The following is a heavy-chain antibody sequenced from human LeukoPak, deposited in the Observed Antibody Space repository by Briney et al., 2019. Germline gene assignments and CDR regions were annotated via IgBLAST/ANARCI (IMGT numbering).Heavy chain of an antibody. Sequence: SETLSLTCAVYVGSFSGYYWSWIRQPPGKGLEWIGEINHSGSTNYNPSLKSRVTISVDTSKNQFSLKLSSVTAADTAVYSCARGIGQTTVVTQPFDYWGQGTLVTVSS. CDR3: ARGIGQTTVVTQPFDY. CDR1: VGSFSGYY. D-gene: IGHD4-23*01. CDR2: INHSGST. V-gene: IGHV4-34*01. J-gene: IGHJ4*02.